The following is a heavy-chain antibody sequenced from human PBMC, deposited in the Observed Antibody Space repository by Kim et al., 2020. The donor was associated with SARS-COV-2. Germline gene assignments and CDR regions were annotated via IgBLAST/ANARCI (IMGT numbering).Heavy chain of an antibody. CDR3: AKALELLDFYYYGMDV. CDR2: ISGSGGST. V-gene: IGHV3-23*01. J-gene: IGHJ6*02. Sequence: GGSLRLSCAASGFTFSSYAMSWVRQAPGKGLEWVSVISGSGGSTYYADSVKGRFTISRDNSKNTLYLQMNSLRVEDTAVYYCAKALELLDFYYYGMDVWGQGTTVTVSS. D-gene: IGHD1-7*01. CDR1: GFTFSSYA.